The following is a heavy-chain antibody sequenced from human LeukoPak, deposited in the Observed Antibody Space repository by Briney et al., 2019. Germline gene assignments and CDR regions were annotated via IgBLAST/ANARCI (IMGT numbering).Heavy chain of an antibody. J-gene: IGHJ4*02. Sequence: PSETLSLTCTVSGASLSSYYWSWIRQPAGKGLEWIGRIYTSGSTYYNPSLKSRVTISVDKSKNHFSLKLSSVTAPDTAVYYCARDDGGSGYYYSNYWGQGTLVTVSS. V-gene: IGHV4-4*07. CDR1: GASLSSYY. D-gene: IGHD3-22*01. CDR3: ARDDGGSGYYYSNY. CDR2: IYTSGST.